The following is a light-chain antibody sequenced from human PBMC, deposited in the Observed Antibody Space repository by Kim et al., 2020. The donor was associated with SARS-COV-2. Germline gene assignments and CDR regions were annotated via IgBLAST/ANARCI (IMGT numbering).Light chain of an antibody. CDR1: QGMSDY. CDR2: SAS. V-gene: IGKV1-16*02. CDR3: QQYGSYPRT. J-gene: IGKJ4*01. Sequence: AAVGDRVTITCRASQGMSDYLTWFQQKPGEAPKYLIYSASTLQSGVPSQFSGRGSGTDFTLTISSLQPEDFATYYCQQYGSYPRTFGGGTKVDIK.